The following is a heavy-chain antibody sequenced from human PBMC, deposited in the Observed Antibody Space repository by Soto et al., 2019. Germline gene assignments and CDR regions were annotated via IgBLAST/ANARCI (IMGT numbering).Heavy chain of an antibody. CDR2: IYHGLSI. V-gene: IGHV4-34*01. J-gene: IGHJ4*02. Sequence: QVQLQQWGAGLFKPSETLSLTCSVYSGSFSGHYWSWIRQPPGKDLEWIGEIYHGLSIDYNPSLKSRVTISGDSSKNQFSLKLSSVTAADTSVYYCARHGGYFFDYWGQGTLVTVSS. D-gene: IGHD3-16*01. CDR3: ARHGGYFFDY. CDR1: SGSFSGHY.